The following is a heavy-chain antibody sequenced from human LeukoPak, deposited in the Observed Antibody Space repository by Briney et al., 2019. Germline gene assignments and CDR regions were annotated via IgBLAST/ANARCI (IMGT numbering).Heavy chain of an antibody. Sequence: SETLSLTCTVSGYSISSGYFWGWIRQPPGKGLEWIGSIYHNGSSYYSPSLKSRVTISLDTSKNQFSLHLSSVTAADTAVYYCARVQRVIPLIRGAKFDYWGQGTLVTVSS. J-gene: IGHJ4*02. D-gene: IGHD3-10*01. CDR1: GYSISSGYF. CDR2: IYHNGSS. CDR3: ARVQRVIPLIRGAKFDY. V-gene: IGHV4-38-2*02.